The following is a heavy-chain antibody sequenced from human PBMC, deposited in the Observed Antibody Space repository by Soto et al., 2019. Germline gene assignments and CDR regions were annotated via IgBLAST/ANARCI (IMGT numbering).Heavy chain of an antibody. J-gene: IGHJ4*02. V-gene: IGHV4-38-2*01. Sequence: PSETLSLTCGVSGFSIQTSYFWGWIRQPPGKGLEWIGSIDYRGHTYSAPSLKSRLTLSVDPSKNQFSLNLHSVTAADTSLYYCARQVFATFGENYFDYWGQGSLVTVSS. CDR3: ARQVFATFGENYFDY. D-gene: IGHD3-16*01. CDR2: IDYRGHT. CDR1: GFSIQTSYF.